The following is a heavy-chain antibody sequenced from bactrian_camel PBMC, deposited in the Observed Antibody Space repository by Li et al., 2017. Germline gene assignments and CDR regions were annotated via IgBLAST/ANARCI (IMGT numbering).Heavy chain of an antibody. V-gene: IGHV3S55*01. CDR1: GLSNDRLC. CDR2: IDHDGTA. J-gene: IGHJ4*01. D-gene: IGHD6*01. Sequence: VQLVESGGGSVQAGGSLRLSCAISGLSNDRLCLGWFRQVPGKARDGVAAIDHDGTAIYADSVKGRSTISKDNAKNTLYLQMNSLKPEDTAMYYCAVDWCSAPGSSWPRLPDPLFDVEGQGTQVTVS.